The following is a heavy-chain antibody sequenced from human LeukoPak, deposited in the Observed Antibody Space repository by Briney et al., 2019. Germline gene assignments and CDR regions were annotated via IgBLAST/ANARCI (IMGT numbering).Heavy chain of an antibody. Sequence: GGSLSLSCAASGFTFSDAWMSWVRQAPGQGLEWVANMNQDGSAKGYVDSVKGRFTISRDNARSSLYLQMSSLRPEDTAVYYCATYTHWVAGDVWGQGTTVTVSS. CDR1: GFTFSDAW. J-gene: IGHJ6*02. CDR2: MNQDGSAK. CDR3: ATYTHWVAGDV. D-gene: IGHD3-16*01. V-gene: IGHV3-7*01.